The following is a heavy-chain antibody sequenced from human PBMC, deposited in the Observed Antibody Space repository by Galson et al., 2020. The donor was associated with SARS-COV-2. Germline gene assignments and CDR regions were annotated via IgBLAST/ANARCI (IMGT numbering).Heavy chain of an antibody. CDR2: IWYDGSNN. J-gene: IGHJ3*01. D-gene: IGHD6-13*01. CDR1: GFTFSSYG. Sequence: GGSLRLSCAASGFTFSSYGMHWVRQAPGKGLVWVAVIWYDGSNNYYADSVKGRFTISRDNSKNTLYLQMNSLRAEDTAVYYCARDIPAIAAAGTDAFDVWGQGTMVTVSS. V-gene: IGHV3-33*01. CDR3: ARDIPAIAAAGTDAFDV.